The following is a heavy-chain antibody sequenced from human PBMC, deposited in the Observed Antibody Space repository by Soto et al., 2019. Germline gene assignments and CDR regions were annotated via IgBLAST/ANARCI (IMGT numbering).Heavy chain of an antibody. J-gene: IGHJ6*04. V-gene: IGHV4-61*01. D-gene: IGHD5-18*01. CDR1: GGSVSSFSYY. CDR3: ARDRYSYGYYYYGMDV. CDR2: IYYSGST. Sequence: SETLPLTCTVSGGSVSSFSYYWSWIRQPPGKGLEWIGYIYYSGSTNYNPSLKSRVTISVDTSKNQFSLKLSSVTAADTAVYYCARDRYSYGYYYYGMDVWGKGTTVTVSS.